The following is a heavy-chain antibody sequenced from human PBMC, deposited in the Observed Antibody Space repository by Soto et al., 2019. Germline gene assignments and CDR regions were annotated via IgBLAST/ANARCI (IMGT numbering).Heavy chain of an antibody. CDR3: ARVDVLRFLEWSLKGGMDV. J-gene: IGHJ6*02. CDR2: INAGNGNT. V-gene: IGHV1-3*01. Sequence: GASVKVSCKASGYTFTSYAMHWVRQAPGQRLEWMGWINAGNGNTKYSQKFQGRVTITRDTSASTAYMELSSLRSEDTAVYYCARVDVLRFLEWSLKGGMDVWGQGTTVTVSS. D-gene: IGHD3-3*01. CDR1: GYTFTSYA.